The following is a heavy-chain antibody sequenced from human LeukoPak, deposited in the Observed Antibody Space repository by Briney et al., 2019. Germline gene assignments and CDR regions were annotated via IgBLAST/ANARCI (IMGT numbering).Heavy chain of an antibody. CDR1: GITLSNAW. Sequence: GGSLRLSCAASGITLSNAWMNWMRQAPGKGLEWVGLIKSNTDGGTIDYAAPVKGRFTISRDDSQNTLFLQMNSLRAEDTAVYYCAKDLGYWGQGTLVTVSS. CDR2: IKSNTDGGTI. V-gene: IGHV3-15*01. D-gene: IGHD3-16*01. J-gene: IGHJ4*02. CDR3: AKDLGY.